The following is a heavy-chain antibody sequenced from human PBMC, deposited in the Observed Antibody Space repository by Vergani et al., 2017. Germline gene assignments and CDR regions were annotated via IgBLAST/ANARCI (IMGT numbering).Heavy chain of an antibody. CDR2: IWYDGRNK. CDR1: GFTFGSFG. CDR3: ARDLRFMYNRFDP. D-gene: IGHD3-3*01. Sequence: QVHLVESGGGVVQPGRSLRLSCAASGFTFGSFGMHWVRQAPGKGLEWVAVIWYDGRNKQYADSVKGRFTVSRDNSQSTLYLQMNSLRAEDTAMYYCARDLRFMYNRFDPWGQGTLVTVSS. V-gene: IGHV3-33*01. J-gene: IGHJ5*02.